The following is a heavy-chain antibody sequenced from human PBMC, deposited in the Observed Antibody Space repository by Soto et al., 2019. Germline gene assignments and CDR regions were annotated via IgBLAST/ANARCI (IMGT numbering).Heavy chain of an antibody. J-gene: IGHJ5*02. D-gene: IGHD3-10*01. CDR3: AKELLPFDP. V-gene: IGHV3-30-3*02. CDR1: GFTFISYA. Sequence: GGSLRLSCTASGFTFISYAMHWVRQAPGKGLEWVAVISYDGSNKYYADSVKGRFTISRDNSKNAVYLQMNSLRAEDTAVYYCAKELLPFDPWGQGTLVTVSS. CDR2: ISYDGSNK.